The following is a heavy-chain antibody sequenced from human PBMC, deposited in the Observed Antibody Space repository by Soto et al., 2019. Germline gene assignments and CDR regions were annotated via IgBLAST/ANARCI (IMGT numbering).Heavy chain of an antibody. V-gene: IGHV1-3*01. CDR3: ARERRYCSGGSCYPARSYFQH. J-gene: IGHJ1*01. CDR2: INAGNGNT. CDR1: GYTFTSYA. D-gene: IGHD2-15*01. Sequence: ASVKVSCKASGYTFTSYAMHWVRQAPGQRLEWMGWINAGNGNTKYSQKFQGRVTITRDTSARTAYMELSSLRSEDTAVYYCARERRYCSGGSCYPARSYFQHWGQGTLVTVSS.